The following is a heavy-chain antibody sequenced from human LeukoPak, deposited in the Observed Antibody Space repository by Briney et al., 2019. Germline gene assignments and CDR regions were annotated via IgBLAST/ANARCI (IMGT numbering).Heavy chain of an antibody. CDR3: AKGVDYGDFSPYYFDY. Sequence: QSGGSLRLPCAASGFTFSSYAMSWVRQAPGKELEWVSAISGSGGSTYYADSVKGRFTISRDNSKNTLYLQMNSLRAEDTAVYYCAKGVDYGDFSPYYFDYWGQGTLVTVSS. CDR2: ISGSGGST. V-gene: IGHV3-23*01. J-gene: IGHJ4*02. CDR1: GFTFSSYA. D-gene: IGHD4-17*01.